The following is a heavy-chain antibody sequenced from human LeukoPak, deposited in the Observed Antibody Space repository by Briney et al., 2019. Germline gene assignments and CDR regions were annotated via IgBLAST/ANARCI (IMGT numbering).Heavy chain of an antibody. V-gene: IGHV3-7*01. D-gene: IGHD3-10*01. J-gene: IGHJ6*03. Sequence: PGESLRLSCAASGFTFSSYWMSWVRQAPGKGLEWVANIKQDGSEKYYVDSVKGRFTISRDNAKNSLYLQMNSLRAEDTAVYYCARVDGSGSYYIYYYYYMDVWGKGTTVTVSS. CDR2: IKQDGSEK. CDR1: GFTFSSYW. CDR3: ARVDGSGSYYIYYYYYMDV.